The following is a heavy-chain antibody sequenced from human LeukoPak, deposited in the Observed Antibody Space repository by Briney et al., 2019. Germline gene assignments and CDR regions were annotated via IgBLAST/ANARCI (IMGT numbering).Heavy chain of an antibody. CDR3: AREPDYGSGSYDNSGWFDP. D-gene: IGHD3-10*01. J-gene: IGHJ5*02. V-gene: IGHV1-2*02. CDR2: INPNSGGT. Sequence: ASVKVSCKASGYSFTGYYMHWVRQAPGQGLEWMGWINPNSGGTNYAQKFQGRVTMTRDTSISTAYMELSRLRSDDTAVYYCAREPDYGSGSYDNSGWFDPWGQGTLVTVSS. CDR1: GYSFTGYY.